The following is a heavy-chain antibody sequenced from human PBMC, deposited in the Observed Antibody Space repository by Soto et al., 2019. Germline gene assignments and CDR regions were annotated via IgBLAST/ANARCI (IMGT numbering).Heavy chain of an antibody. V-gene: IGHV3-30*18. CDR2: ISYDGSNK. Sequence: GVSLRLSCAASGFTFSSYGMHWVRQAPGEGLEWVAVISYDGSNKYYADSVKGRFTISRDNSKNTLYLQMNSLRAEDTAVYYCAKAYITMVRGVIMSAGYYYGMDVWGQGPTVTVYS. CDR1: GFTFSSYG. D-gene: IGHD3-10*01. J-gene: IGHJ6*02. CDR3: AKAYITMVRGVIMSAGYYYGMDV.